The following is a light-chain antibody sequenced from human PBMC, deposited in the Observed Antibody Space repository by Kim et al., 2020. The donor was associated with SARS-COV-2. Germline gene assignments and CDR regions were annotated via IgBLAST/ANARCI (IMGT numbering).Light chain of an antibody. CDR3: QQYGSSVIT. Sequence: PGERATLSCRASQTVSSNYLAWYQQKPGQAPRLLISDASSRATGIPDRFSGSGSGTDFTLTISRLEPEDFAVYYCQQYGSSVITFGQGTRLE. CDR1: QTVSSNY. J-gene: IGKJ5*01. CDR2: DAS. V-gene: IGKV3-20*01.